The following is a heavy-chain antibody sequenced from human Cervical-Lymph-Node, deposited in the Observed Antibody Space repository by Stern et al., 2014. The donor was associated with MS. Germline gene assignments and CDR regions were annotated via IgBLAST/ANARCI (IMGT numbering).Heavy chain of an antibody. D-gene: IGHD4-17*01. CDR1: GFSFSIYT. CDR3: ARGDGAFDF. CDR2: ITSGSGDI. V-gene: IGHV3-21*01. J-gene: IGHJ4*02. Sequence: VQLVESGGGLVKTGGSLRLSCAVSGFSFSIYTMSWVRQAPGKGLEWVSSITSGSGDIYYGDSVKGRFTISRDDAKHSLYLQMNSLRAEDTAVYYCARGDGAFDFWGQGTLVTVSS.